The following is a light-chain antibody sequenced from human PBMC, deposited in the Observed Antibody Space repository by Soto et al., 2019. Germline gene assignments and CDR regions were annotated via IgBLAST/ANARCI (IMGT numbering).Light chain of an antibody. V-gene: IGLV1-44*01. CDR2: KNN. Sequence: QSVLTQPPSVSGAPGQRVTISCTGSSSNIGAGYDIHWYQQLPGTAPKLLIYKNNQRPSWVPDRFSGSKSDTSASLAISGLQSEDEADYYCAAWDDSRNGRVFGGGTKVTVL. J-gene: IGLJ3*02. CDR3: AAWDDSRNGRV. CDR1: SSNIGAGYD.